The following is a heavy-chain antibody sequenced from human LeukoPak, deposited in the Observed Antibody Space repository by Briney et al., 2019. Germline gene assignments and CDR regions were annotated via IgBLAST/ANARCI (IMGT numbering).Heavy chain of an antibody. CDR3: ARRQTEAAGYADNGNWLDP. Sequence: SETLSLTCAVSGGYISSHLWNWIRQTPPKGLEWLGRISYSGTTIYNPSLKIRITISVDTSKDQFFLKLSSVTAADTAVYYCARRQTEAAGYADNGNWLDPWGQGTLVTVSP. CDR1: GGYISSHL. V-gene: IGHV4-59*08. CDR2: ISYSGTT. J-gene: IGHJ5*02. D-gene: IGHD5-12*01.